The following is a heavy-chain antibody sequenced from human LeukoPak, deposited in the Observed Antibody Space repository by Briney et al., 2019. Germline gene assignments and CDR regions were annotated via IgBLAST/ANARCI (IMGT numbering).Heavy chain of an antibody. Sequence: GGSLRLSCAASGFTFSSYAMSWVRQAPGKGLEWVSAISGSGGSTYYADSVKGRFTISRDNSKNTLYLQMNSLRAEDTAVYYCAKDHGSSGYQDGSSWGQGTKVTVSS. CDR3: AKDHGSSGYQDGSS. CDR2: ISGSGGST. V-gene: IGHV3-23*01. J-gene: IGHJ3*01. D-gene: IGHD3-22*01. CDR1: GFTFSSYA.